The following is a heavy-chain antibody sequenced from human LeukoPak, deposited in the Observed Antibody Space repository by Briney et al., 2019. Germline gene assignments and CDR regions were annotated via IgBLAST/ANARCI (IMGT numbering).Heavy chain of an antibody. CDR1: GGTFSSYA. V-gene: IGHV1-69*06. D-gene: IGHD4-17*01. CDR3: ARQGLNSTATTRTASSSGGMDD. J-gene: IGHJ6*04. Sequence: GASVKVSCKASGGTFSSYAISWVRQAPGQGLEWMGGIIPIFGTANYAQKFQGRVTITADKSTSTAYMELSSLRSEDTAVYYCARQGLNSTATTRTASSSGGMDDWGKGTTVTVSS. CDR2: IIPIFGTA.